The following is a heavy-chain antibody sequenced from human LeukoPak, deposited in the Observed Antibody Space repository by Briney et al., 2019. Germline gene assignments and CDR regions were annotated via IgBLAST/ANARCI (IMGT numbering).Heavy chain of an antibody. Sequence: PGGSLRPSCAASGFTFSSYAMHWVRQAPGKGLEWVAVISYDGSNKYYADSVKGRFTISRDNSKNTLYLQMNSLRAEDTAVYYCARGIYSFDYWGQGTLVTVSS. D-gene: IGHD2/OR15-2a*01. J-gene: IGHJ4*02. V-gene: IGHV3-30*04. CDR1: GFTFSSYA. CDR3: ARGIYSFDY. CDR2: ISYDGSNK.